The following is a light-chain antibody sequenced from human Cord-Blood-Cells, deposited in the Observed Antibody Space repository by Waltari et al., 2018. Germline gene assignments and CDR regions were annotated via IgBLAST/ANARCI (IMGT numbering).Light chain of an antibody. CDR2: EVS. J-gene: IGLJ3*02. V-gene: IGLV2-18*02. CDR3: SSYTSSSTWV. Sequence: QSALTQPPSVSGSPGQSVTISCTGTSSDVGSYNRFSWYQQPPGTAPELMIYEVSNRPSVGPDRFSGYKSGNTASLAISGLQAEDEADYYCSSYTSSSTWVFGGGTKLTVL. CDR1: SSDVGSYNR.